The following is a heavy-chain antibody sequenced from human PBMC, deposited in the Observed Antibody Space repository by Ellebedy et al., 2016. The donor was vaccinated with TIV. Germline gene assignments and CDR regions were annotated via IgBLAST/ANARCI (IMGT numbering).Heavy chain of an antibody. Sequence: ASVKVSCKASGDNFIYYEMHWGRQPPRQRLEWLGWINAGNGNTMYSQRFKCRVTLTRNTTATTAYMELSNLISEDTSVYFCARDFWVTKSFDYWGQGTLVTVSS. J-gene: IGHJ4*02. CDR1: GDNFIYYE. D-gene: IGHD3-3*01. V-gene: IGHV1-3*01. CDR3: ARDFWVTKSFDY. CDR2: INAGNGNT.